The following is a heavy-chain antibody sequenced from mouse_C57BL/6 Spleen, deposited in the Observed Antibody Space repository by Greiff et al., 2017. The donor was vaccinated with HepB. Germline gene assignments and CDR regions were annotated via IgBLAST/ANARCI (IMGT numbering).Heavy chain of an antibody. CDR3: APSTMVTDYYAMDY. Sequence: VMLVESGPGLVQPSQSLSITCTVSGFSLTSYGVHWVRQSPGKGLEWLGVIWRGGSTDYNAAFMSRLSITKDNSKSQVFFKMNSLQADDTAIYYCAPSTMVTDYYAMDYWGQGTSVTVSS. V-gene: IGHV2-5*01. D-gene: IGHD2-2*01. CDR2: IWRGGST. J-gene: IGHJ4*01. CDR1: GFSLTSYG.